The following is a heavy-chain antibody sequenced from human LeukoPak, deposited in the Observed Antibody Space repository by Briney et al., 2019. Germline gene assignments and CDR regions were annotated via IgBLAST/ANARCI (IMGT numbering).Heavy chain of an antibody. J-gene: IGHJ4*02. Sequence: SQTLSLTCAVSGGSISSGGYSWSWIRQPPGKGLEWIGSIYYSGSTNYNPSLKSRVTISVGTSKNQFSLKLSSVTAADTAVYYCARQTYDFWSGYYTALSHWGQGTLVTVSS. D-gene: IGHD3-3*01. V-gene: IGHV4-30-2*03. CDR1: GGSISSGGYS. CDR2: IYYSGST. CDR3: ARQTYDFWSGYYTALSH.